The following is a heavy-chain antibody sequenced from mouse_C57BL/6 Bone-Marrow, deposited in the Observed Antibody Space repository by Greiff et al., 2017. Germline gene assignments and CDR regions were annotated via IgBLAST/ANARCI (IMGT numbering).Heavy chain of an antibody. V-gene: IGHV1-50*01. Sequence: QVQLKQPGAELVKPGASVKLSCKASGYTFTSYWMQWVKQRPGQGLEWIGAIDPSDSYTNYKQKFKGKATLTVDTSSSTAYMQLSSLTSEDSAVYYCARDGYYAWFAYWGQGTLVTVSA. CDR3: ARDGYYAWFAY. J-gene: IGHJ3*01. CDR1: GYTFTSYW. CDR2: IDPSDSYT. D-gene: IGHD2-3*01.